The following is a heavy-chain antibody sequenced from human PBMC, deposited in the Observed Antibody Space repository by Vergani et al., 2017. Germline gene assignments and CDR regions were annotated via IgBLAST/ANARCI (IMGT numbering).Heavy chain of an antibody. Sequence: QAQLQQWGAGLLKPSETLSLTCAIYVGSLNDYWWTWIRQPRGKGLEWIGEIRHDGITHYSPSLKSRVTISIDTSTHQFSLNLGSVTAADTAVYYCAREGYCTNGVCFTLFDVWGQGALVTVSS. CDR1: VGSLNDYW. D-gene: IGHD2-8*01. V-gene: IGHV4-34*01. CDR3: AREGYCTNGVCFTLFDV. CDR2: IRHDGIT. J-gene: IGHJ4*02.